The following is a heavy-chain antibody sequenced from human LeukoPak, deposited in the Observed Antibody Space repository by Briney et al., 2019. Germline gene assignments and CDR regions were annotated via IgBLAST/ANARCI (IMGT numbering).Heavy chain of an antibody. CDR2: ISGSGGST. D-gene: IGHD3-10*01. Sequence: GGTLRLSCAASGFTFSSYGMSWVRQAPGKGLEWVSAISGSGGSTYYADSVKGRFTSSRDNAKNSLYLQMNSLRAEDTAIYYCARERFHGSGAPRYDYWGQGILVAVSS. V-gene: IGHV3-23*01. J-gene: IGHJ4*02. CDR3: ARERFHGSGAPRYDY. CDR1: GFTFSSYG.